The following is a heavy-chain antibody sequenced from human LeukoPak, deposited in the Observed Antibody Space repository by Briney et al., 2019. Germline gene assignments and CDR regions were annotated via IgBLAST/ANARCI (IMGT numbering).Heavy chain of an antibody. CDR1: GGSISSSSYY. Sequence: ETLSLTCTVSGGSISSSSYYWGWIRQPPGKGLEWVANIKQDGSEKYYVDSVKGRFTISRDNAKNSLYLQMNSLRAEDTAVYYCAYGVNTIFGVVIGPFDYWGQGTLVTVSS. CDR3: AYGVNTIFGVVIGPFDY. CDR2: IKQDGSEK. J-gene: IGHJ4*02. D-gene: IGHD3-3*01. V-gene: IGHV3-7*01.